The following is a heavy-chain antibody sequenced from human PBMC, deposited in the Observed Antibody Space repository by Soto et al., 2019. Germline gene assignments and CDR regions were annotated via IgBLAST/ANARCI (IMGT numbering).Heavy chain of an antibody. V-gene: IGHV4-31*03. J-gene: IGHJ6*02. CDR1: GGSISSGGYY. CDR3: ARVGSGSYVDKGDYYGMDV. CDR2: IYYSGST. Sequence: SETLSLTCTVSGGSISSGGYYWSWIRQHPGKGLEWIGYIYYSGSTYYNPSLKSRVTISVDTSKNQFSLKLSSVTAAGTAVYYCARVGSGSYVDKGDYYGMDVWGQGTTVTVSS. D-gene: IGHD3-10*01.